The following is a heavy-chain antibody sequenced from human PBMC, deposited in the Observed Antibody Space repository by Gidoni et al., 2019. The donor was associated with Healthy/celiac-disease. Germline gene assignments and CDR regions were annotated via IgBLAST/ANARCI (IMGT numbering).Heavy chain of an antibody. V-gene: IGHV3-33*01. Sequence: QVQLVESGGGVVQPGRSLRLSCAASGFTFSSYGMHWVRQAPGKGLEWVAVIWYDGSNKYYADSVKGRFTISRDNSKNTLYLQMNSLRAEDTAVYYCARDPGGQAYCGGAHCHYYGMDVWGQGTTVTVSS. CDR1: GFTFSSYG. CDR2: IWYDGSNK. D-gene: IGHD2-21*01. J-gene: IGHJ6*02. CDR3: ARDPGGQAYCGGAHCHYYGMDV.